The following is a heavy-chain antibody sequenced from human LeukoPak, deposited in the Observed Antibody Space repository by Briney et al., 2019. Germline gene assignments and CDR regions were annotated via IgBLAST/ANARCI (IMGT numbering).Heavy chain of an antibody. J-gene: IGHJ4*02. CDR3: ARIGGRDYGDYMGKY. V-gene: IGHV1-69*01. CDR2: IIPIFGTA. Sequence: SGNLSCKASGGTFSSYAISWVRQATGQGLEWMGGIIPIFGTAKYEQKYQGRVKITADESTSTAYMELSSLRSEDTAVYYCARIGGRDYGDYMGKYWGQGTLVTVSP. D-gene: IGHD4-17*01. CDR1: GGTFSSYA.